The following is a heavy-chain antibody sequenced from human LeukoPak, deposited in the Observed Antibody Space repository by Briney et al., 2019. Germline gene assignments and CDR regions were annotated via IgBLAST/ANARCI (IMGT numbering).Heavy chain of an antibody. CDR2: IYYSGST. CDR1: GGSISTYC. CDR3: ARARGVITMVRGVITPDWFDP. V-gene: IGHV4-59*01. Sequence: SETLSLTCTVSGGSISTYCWSWIRQPPGKGLEWIGYIYYSGSTNYNPSLKSRVTISVDTSKNQFSLKLSSVTAADTAVYYCARARGVITMVRGVITPDWFDPWGQGTLVTVSS. D-gene: IGHD3-10*01. J-gene: IGHJ5*02.